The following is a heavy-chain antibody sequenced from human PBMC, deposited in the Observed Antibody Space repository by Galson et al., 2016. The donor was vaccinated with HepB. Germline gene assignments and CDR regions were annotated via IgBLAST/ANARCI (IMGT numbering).Heavy chain of an antibody. D-gene: IGHD4-17*01. CDR2: MNPNSGNT. V-gene: IGHV1-8*01. J-gene: IGHJ4*02. CDR3: ARGRATTVTILFHY. CDR1: GYTFTSYD. Sequence: SVKVSCKASGYTFTSYDIYWVRQATGQGLEWMGWMNPNSGNTGYAQKFQGRVTMTRNTSVSTAYMELSSLRSDDTAVYYCARGRATTVTILFHYWGQGTLVTVSS.